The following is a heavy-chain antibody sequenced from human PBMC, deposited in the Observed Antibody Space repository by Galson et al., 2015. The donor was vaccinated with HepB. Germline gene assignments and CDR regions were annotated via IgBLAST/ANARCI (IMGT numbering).Heavy chain of an antibody. CDR3: AKPFAPVNHAFDV. J-gene: IGHJ3*01. CDR1: GFTFSSYG. CDR2: ISSAGSVT. V-gene: IGHV3-30*18. Sequence: SLRLSCAASGFTFSSYGMDWVRQAPGKGLEWVAVISSAGSVTYYADSVKGRFTISRDNSKNILYLQMNSLRAEDTAVYFCAKPFAPVNHAFDVWGQGTMVTVSS. D-gene: IGHD4-17*01.